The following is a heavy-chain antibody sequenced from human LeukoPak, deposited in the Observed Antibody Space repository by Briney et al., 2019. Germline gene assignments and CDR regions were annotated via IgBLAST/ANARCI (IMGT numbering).Heavy chain of an antibody. CDR3: ATGPSVSFDH. CDR2: ISRDGGST. CDR1: GFTFSTYA. J-gene: IGHJ4*02. D-gene: IGHD5/OR15-5a*01. Sequence: GGSLRLSCAVSGFTFSTYAMHWVRQAPGEGLEYVSGISRDGGSTYYANSVKGRFTISRDNSKNTLYLQVNSLRAEDTAVYYCATGPSVSFDHWGQGTLVTVSS. V-gene: IGHV3-64*01.